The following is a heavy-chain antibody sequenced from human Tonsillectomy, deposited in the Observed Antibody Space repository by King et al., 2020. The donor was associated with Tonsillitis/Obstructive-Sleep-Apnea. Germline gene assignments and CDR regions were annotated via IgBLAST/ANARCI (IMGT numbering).Heavy chain of an antibody. CDR2: ISYDGSNK. CDR3: ARVRGFGVVGYMDV. Sequence: VQLVESGGGVVQPGRSLRLSCAASGFTFSSYAMHWVRQAPGKGLEWVAVISYDGSNKYYADSVKGRFTISRDNSKNTLYLPMNSLRAEDTAVYYCARVRGFGVVGYMDVWGKGTTVTVSS. D-gene: IGHD3-3*01. J-gene: IGHJ6*03. V-gene: IGHV3-30*04. CDR1: GFTFSSYA.